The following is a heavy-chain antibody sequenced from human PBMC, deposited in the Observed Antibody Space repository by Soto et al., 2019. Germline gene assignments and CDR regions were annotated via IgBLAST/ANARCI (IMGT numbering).Heavy chain of an antibody. CDR3: ATRPVIYTRFDP. CDR2: IKLDGSER. D-gene: IGHD3-16*02. J-gene: IGHJ5*02. V-gene: IGHV3-7*01. CDR1: GFTFSNYW. Sequence: GGSLRLSCAASGFTFSNYWMTWVRQAPGKGLEWVGSIKLDGSERYYVDSVKGRFTISRDNARNSLYLQMNSLRAEDTAVYYCATRPVIYTRFDPWGQGTLVTVSS.